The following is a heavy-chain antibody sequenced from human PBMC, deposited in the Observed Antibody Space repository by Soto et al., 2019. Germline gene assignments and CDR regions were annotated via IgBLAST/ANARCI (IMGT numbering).Heavy chain of an antibody. CDR3: ARSPSDFWSGYYSKQYFDD. Sequence: GASVKVSCKASGYTFTSYGISWVRQAPGQGLEWMGWISAYNGNTNYAQKLQGRVTMTTDTSTSTAYMELRSLRSDDTAVYYCARSPSDFWSGYYSKQYFDDWGQGTLVTVSS. J-gene: IGHJ4*02. V-gene: IGHV1-18*01. CDR1: GYTFTSYG. D-gene: IGHD3-3*01. CDR2: ISAYNGNT.